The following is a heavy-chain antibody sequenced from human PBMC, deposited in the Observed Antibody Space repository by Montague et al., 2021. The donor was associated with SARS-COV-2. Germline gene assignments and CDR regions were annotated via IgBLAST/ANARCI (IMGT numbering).Heavy chain of an antibody. CDR2: IYYSEST. CDR3: ARVGRQQLVRLSGMDV. D-gene: IGHD6-13*01. J-gene: IGHJ6*02. Sequence: SETLSLTCTVSGGSISSSSYYWGWIRQPPGKGLEWIGSIYYSESTYYNPSLKSRVTISVDTSKNQFSLKLSSVTAADTAVYYCARVGRQQLVRLSGMDVWGQGTTVTASS. V-gene: IGHV4-39*07. CDR1: GGSISSSSYY.